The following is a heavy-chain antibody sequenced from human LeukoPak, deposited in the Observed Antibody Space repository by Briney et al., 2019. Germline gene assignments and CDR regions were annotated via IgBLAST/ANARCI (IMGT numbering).Heavy chain of an antibody. J-gene: IGHJ4*02. CDR2: IYYSGST. D-gene: IGHD5-12*01. CDR3: ASEGYSGYDLPYY. CDR1: GGSISSYY. V-gene: IGHV4-59*12. Sequence: SETLSLTCTVSGGSISSYYWSWIRQPPGKGLEWIGYIYYSGSTYYNPSLKSRVTISVDTSKNQFSLKLSSVTAADTAVYYCASEGYSGYDLPYYWGQGTLVTVSS.